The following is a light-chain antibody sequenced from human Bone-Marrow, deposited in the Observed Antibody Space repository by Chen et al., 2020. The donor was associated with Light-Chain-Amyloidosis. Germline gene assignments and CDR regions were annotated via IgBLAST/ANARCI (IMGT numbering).Light chain of an antibody. CDR3: QVWDRSSDRPV. J-gene: IGLJ3*02. Sequence: SYVLPQPSSVSVAPGPTATIACGGNNIGSTSVHWYQQTPGQAPLLVVNDDSDRPSGITERLSGSNSGNTATLTISRVEAGDEADYYCQVWDRSSDRPVFGGGTKLTVL. V-gene: IGLV3-21*02. CDR1: NIGSTS. CDR2: DDS.